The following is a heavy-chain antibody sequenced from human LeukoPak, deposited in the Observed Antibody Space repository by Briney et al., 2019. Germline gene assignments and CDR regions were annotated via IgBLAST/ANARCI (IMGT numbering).Heavy chain of an antibody. V-gene: IGHV4-59*01. CDR1: GGSISSYY. Sequence: SETLSLTCTVSGGSISSYYWSWIRQPPGKGLEWIGYIYFSGSTSYNPSLKSRVTMSVDMSKNQFSLKLTSVTAADTAVYYCARVSPGSDYSKRVFDYWGQGTLVTVSS. J-gene: IGHJ4*02. CDR2: IYFSGST. D-gene: IGHD4-11*01. CDR3: ARVSPGSDYSKRVFDY.